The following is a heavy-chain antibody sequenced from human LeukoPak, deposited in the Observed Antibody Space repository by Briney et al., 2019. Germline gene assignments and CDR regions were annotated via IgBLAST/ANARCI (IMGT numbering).Heavy chain of an antibody. CDR2: ISSTGFYV. J-gene: IGHJ4*02. CDR1: GFAFGSYT. V-gene: IGHV3-21*01. Sequence: GGSLRLSCTASGFAFGSYTITWVRQAPGKGLEWVSSISSTGFYVYYADSVKGRFAISRDNAKNSLYLQMNSLRAEDTAVYYCARDWNYYSCWGQGTLVTVSS. D-gene: IGHD1-1*01. CDR3: ARDWNYYSC.